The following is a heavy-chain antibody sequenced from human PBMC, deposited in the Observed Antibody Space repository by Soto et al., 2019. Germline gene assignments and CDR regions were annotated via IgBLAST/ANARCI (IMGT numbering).Heavy chain of an antibody. CDR3: ARGRAQGFGVVIIKRSYYYGMDV. Sequence: PSETLSLTCAVYGGSFSGYYWSWIRQPPGKGLEWIGEINHSGSTNYNPSLKSRVTISVDTSKNQFSLKLSSVTAADTAVYYCARGRAQGFGVVIIKRSYYYGMDVWGQGTTVTVSS. CDR2: INHSGST. V-gene: IGHV4-34*01. D-gene: IGHD3-3*01. CDR1: GGSFSGYY. J-gene: IGHJ6*02.